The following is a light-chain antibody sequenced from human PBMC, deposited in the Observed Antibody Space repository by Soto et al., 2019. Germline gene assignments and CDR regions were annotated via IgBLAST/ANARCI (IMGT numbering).Light chain of an antibody. CDR2: RNN. CDR1: SSNIGSNY. J-gene: IGLJ3*02. Sequence: QSALTQPPSASGTPGQRVTISCSGSSSNIGSNYVYWYQQLPGTAPKLLIYRNNQRPSGVPDRFSGSKSGTSASLAISGLRSEDEADYYCAAWDDSLSAPDGVFGGGTKLTVL. CDR3: AAWDDSLSAPDGV. V-gene: IGLV1-47*01.